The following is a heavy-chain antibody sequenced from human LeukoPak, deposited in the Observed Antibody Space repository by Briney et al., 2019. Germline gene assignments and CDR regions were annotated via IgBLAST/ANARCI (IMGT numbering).Heavy chain of an antibody. Sequence: ASVKVSCKASGYTFTSYGISWVRQAPGQGIEWMGWINPNSGGTNYAQKFQGRVTMTRDTSISTAYMELSRLRSDDTAVYYCARVYDILTGYYVYWGQGTLVTVSS. D-gene: IGHD3-9*01. CDR2: INPNSGGT. J-gene: IGHJ4*02. V-gene: IGHV1-2*02. CDR1: GYTFTSYG. CDR3: ARVYDILTGYYVY.